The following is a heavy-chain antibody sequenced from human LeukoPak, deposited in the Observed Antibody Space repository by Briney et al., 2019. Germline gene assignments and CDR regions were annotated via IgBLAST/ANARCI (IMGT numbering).Heavy chain of an antibody. CDR1: GYTFTSYG. Sequence: ASVNVSCKASGYTFTSYGISWARQAPGQGLEWMGWISAYNGNTDYAQKLQGRVTMTTDTSTSTAYMELRSLRSDDTAVYYCARDRALGIVDYWGQGTLVTVSS. D-gene: IGHD1-26*01. J-gene: IGHJ4*02. CDR2: ISAYNGNT. CDR3: ARDRALGIVDY. V-gene: IGHV1-18*01.